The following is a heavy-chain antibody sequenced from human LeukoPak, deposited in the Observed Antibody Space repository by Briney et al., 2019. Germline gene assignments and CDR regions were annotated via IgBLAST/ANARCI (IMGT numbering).Heavy chain of an antibody. CDR1: GGSISSSSYY. V-gene: IGHV4-39*01. Sequence: PSETLSLTCTVSGGSISSSSYYWGWIRQPPGKGLEWIGSIYYSGSTYYNPSLKSRVTISVDTSKNQFSLKLSSVTAADTAVYYCARGRGRGYDSRYYFDYWGQGTLVAVSS. D-gene: IGHD5-12*01. J-gene: IGHJ4*02. CDR3: ARGRGRGYDSRYYFDY. CDR2: IYYSGST.